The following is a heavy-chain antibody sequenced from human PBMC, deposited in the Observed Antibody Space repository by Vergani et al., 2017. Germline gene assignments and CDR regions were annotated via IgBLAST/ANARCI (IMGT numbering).Heavy chain of an antibody. J-gene: IGHJ4*02. D-gene: IGHD3-22*01. Sequence: QVQLQESGPGLVQPSQTLSLTCSVSGDSISSGVYYWNWIRQHPGKGLEWIGYIYSTGSTHHNPSLGSRINMSVDTSKNKFSLKLNSVTAADTAIYYGARRGGYDESDTFRIGYFDSWGPGILVTVSS. CDR2: IYSTGST. CDR1: GDSISSGVYY. V-gene: IGHV4-31*03. CDR3: ARRGGYDESDTFRIGYFDS.